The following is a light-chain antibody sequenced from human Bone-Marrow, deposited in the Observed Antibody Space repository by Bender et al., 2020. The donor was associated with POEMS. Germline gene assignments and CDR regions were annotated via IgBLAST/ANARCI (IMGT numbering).Light chain of an antibody. CDR2: QDT. CDR3: QAWDSRTVV. J-gene: IGLJ3*02. CDR1: KLGGNY. V-gene: IGLV3-1*01. Sequence: SYELTQPPSVSVSPGQTASITCSGDKLGGNYACWYQQKPGQSPVLDIYQDTQRPSGIPERFSGSNSGDTATLTISGTQALDEADYYCQAWDSRTVVFGGGTKLTVL.